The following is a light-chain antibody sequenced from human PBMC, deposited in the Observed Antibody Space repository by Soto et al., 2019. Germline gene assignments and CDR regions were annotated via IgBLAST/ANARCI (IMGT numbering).Light chain of an antibody. J-gene: IGKJ2*01. CDR2: KAA. V-gene: IGKV1-5*03. Sequence: DIQMTQSPSTLSASVGDRVTITCRASQSISSWLAWYQQKPGKAPKLLIYKAASLESGVPSRFSGSGSGTEFTLTISSLQPDDFATYYCQQYNSYPMYTFGQGTKLEIK. CDR3: QQYNSYPMYT. CDR1: QSISSW.